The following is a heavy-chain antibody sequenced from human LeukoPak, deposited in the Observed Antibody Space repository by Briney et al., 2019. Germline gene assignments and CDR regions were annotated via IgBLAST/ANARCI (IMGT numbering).Heavy chain of an antibody. CDR1: GYKLTELS. Sequence: GASVKVSCKVSGYKLTELSIHWLREAPGKGLEWVGGFDPADEKTIYAQKFQGRVTMTEDTSTDTAYMELSSLRSEDTAVYYCATARDGYNSFDYWGQGTLVTVSS. J-gene: IGHJ4*02. CDR3: ATARDGYNSFDY. D-gene: IGHD5-24*01. V-gene: IGHV1-24*01. CDR2: FDPADEKT.